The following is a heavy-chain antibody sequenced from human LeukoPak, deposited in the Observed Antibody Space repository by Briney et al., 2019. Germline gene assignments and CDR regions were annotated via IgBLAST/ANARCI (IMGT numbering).Heavy chain of an antibody. Sequence: SETLSLTCAVYGGSFSGYYWGWIRQPPGKGLEWIGSIYYSGSTYYNPSLKSRVTISVDTSKNQFSLKLSSVTAADTAVYYCARDGYYYDSSGSQGAFDIWGQGTMVTVSS. V-gene: IGHV4-34*01. D-gene: IGHD3-22*01. CDR2: IYYSGST. CDR1: GGSFSGYY. J-gene: IGHJ3*02. CDR3: ARDGYYYDSSGSQGAFDI.